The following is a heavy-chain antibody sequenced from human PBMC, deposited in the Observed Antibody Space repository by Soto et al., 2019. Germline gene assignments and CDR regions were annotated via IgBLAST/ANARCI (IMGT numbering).Heavy chain of an antibody. J-gene: IGHJ2*01. Sequence: EVQLVESGGGLVQPGGSMRLSCAASGFTFSDYDIHWVRQAAGKGLEWVSGIAISGDTNYAGSVTGRFTTSRENARNSVYLQMTSLRAGDTAVYYCARERGTTGIWYFDLWGRGTLVTVSS. V-gene: IGHV3-13*01. CDR1: GFTFSDYD. D-gene: IGHD1-7*01. CDR2: IAISGDT. CDR3: ARERGTTGIWYFDL.